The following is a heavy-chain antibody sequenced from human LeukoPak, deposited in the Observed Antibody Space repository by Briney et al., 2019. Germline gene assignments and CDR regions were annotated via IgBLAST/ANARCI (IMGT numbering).Heavy chain of an antibody. Sequence: ASVKVSCKASGYTFTSYGISWVRQAPGQGLEWMGWISAYNGNTNYAQKLQGRVTMTRNTSISTAYMELSRLRSEDTAVYYCARGLGSYDSSELTWPMISFWGQGTVVTVSS. V-gene: IGHV1-18*01. J-gene: IGHJ4*02. CDR3: ARGLGSYDSSELTWPMISF. D-gene: IGHD3-22*01. CDR2: ISAYNGNT. CDR1: GYTFTSYG.